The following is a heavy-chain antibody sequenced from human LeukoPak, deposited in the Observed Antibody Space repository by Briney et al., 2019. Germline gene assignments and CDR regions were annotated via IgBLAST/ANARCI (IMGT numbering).Heavy chain of an antibody. CDR2: ISSSGSTI. D-gene: IGHD2-15*01. J-gene: IGHJ4*02. V-gene: IGHV3-48*03. Sequence: GGSLRLSCAASGFTFSSYEMNWVRQAPGKGLEWVSYISSSGSTIYYADSVKGRFTISRDNAKNSLYLQMNSLRAEDTAVYYCAGSGYCSGGSCYSDYWGQGTLVTVSS. CDR3: AGSGYCSGGSCYSDY. CDR1: GFTFSSYE.